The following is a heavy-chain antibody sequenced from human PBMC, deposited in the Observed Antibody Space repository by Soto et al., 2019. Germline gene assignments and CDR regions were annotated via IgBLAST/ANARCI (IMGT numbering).Heavy chain of an antibody. D-gene: IGHD2-21*02. Sequence: SGPTLVNPTQTLTLTCTFSGFSLSTSGVGVGWIRQPPGKALEWLALIYWDDDKRYSPSLRSRLTINKDTSKNQEVLTMTNIDTVDTSTYYCIQSRCGGDCLQSYASHYYYGMDVWGQGTTVTVSS. CDR2: IYWDDDK. CDR1: GFSLSTSGVG. J-gene: IGHJ6*02. CDR3: IQSRCGGDCLQSYASHYYYGMDV. V-gene: IGHV2-5*02.